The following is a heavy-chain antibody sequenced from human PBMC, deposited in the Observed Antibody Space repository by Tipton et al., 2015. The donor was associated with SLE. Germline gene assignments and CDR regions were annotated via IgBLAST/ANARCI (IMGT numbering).Heavy chain of an antibody. CDR1: GGSISSSSYY. CDR3: ARDQGGR. V-gene: IGHV4-39*02. J-gene: IGHJ4*02. CDR2: IYYSGST. Sequence: TLSLTCTVSGGSISSSSYYWGWIRQPPGKGLEWIGSIYYSGSTYYNPSLKSRVTISVDTSKNQFSLKLSSVTAADTAVYYCARDQGGRWGQGILVTVSS. D-gene: IGHD1-26*01.